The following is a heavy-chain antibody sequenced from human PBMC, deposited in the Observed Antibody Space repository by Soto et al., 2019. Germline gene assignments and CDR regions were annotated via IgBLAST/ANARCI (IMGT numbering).Heavy chain of an antibody. J-gene: IGHJ4*02. CDR2: IYFSGST. CDR1: GGSMNGYY. D-gene: IGHD6-13*01. V-gene: IGHV4-4*09. CDR3: ARSVATPGTNIDF. Sequence: LSLTCSVSGGSMNGYYWSWIRQTPGQGLEWLGFIYFSGSTRYNPSLMSRLTISLDKSKRQFSMSLGSVTAADTAVYYCARSVATPGTNIDFWGQGTLVTVSS.